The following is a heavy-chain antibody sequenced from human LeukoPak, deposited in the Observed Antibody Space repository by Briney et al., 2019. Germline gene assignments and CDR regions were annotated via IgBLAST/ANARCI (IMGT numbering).Heavy chain of an antibody. Sequence: SETLSLTCTVSGYSISTLSNWGWIRQSPGKGLEWVASIYHGGSTYYNPSLRGRVTISMDTSKNQISLKLSSVTAADTAVYYCARDQHYCSSTSCYEDYYYYYMDVWGKGTTVTVSS. CDR3: ARDQHYCSSTSCYEDYYYYYMDV. CDR2: IYHGGST. D-gene: IGHD2-2*01. CDR1: GYSISTLSN. V-gene: IGHV4-38-2*02. J-gene: IGHJ6*03.